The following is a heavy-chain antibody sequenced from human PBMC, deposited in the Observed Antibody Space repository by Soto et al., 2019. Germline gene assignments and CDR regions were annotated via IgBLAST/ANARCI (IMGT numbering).Heavy chain of an antibody. CDR2: FIPILGIA. D-gene: IGHD3-22*01. CDR1: GGTFSSYT. V-gene: IGHV1-69*08. CDR3: ARDRRGDDSSGYYHDY. J-gene: IGHJ4*02. Sequence: QVQLVQSGAEVKKPGSSVKVSCKASGGTFSSYTISWVRQAPGQGLEWMGRFIPILGIANYAQKFQGRVTITADKSTSTAYMELSSLRSEDTAVYYCARDRRGDDSSGYYHDYWGQGTLVTVSS.